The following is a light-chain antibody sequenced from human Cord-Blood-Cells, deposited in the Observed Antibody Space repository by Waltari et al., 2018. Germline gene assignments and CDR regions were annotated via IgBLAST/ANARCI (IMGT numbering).Light chain of an antibody. CDR2: GNS. V-gene: IGLV1-40*01. Sequence: QSVLTQPPSVSGAPGQRVTISCTGSSSNIGAGYDVHWYQQLPGTAPKLLIYGNSNRPSRVPGRFSGSKSGTSAALASSGLQAEDEADYYCQSYDSSRSGSVFGGGTKLTVL. CDR1: SSNIGAGYD. CDR3: QSYDSSRSGSV. J-gene: IGLJ3*02.